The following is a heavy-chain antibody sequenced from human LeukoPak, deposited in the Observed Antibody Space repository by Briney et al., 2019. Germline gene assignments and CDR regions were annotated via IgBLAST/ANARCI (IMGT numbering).Heavy chain of an antibody. J-gene: IGHJ5*02. CDR3: AKRFRGHPEGDWFDP. V-gene: IGHV4-34*01. CDR2: INHSGRT. CDR1: GGSFSGYY. Sequence: SETLSLTCAVYGGSFSGYYWSWIRQPPGKGLEWIGEINHSGRTNYNPSLKRRGTISVDTSKNKFSRKRRSVTAAGTAVYYCAKRFRGHPEGDWFDPWGQGTLVTVSS. D-gene: IGHD3-10*01.